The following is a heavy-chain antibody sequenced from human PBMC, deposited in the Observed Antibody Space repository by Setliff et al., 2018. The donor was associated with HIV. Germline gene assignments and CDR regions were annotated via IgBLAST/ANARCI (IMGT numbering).Heavy chain of an antibody. D-gene: IGHD6-13*01. CDR2: IWYDGGNK. CDR1: GFTFSTYG. V-gene: IGHV3-33*06. Sequence: TGGSLRLSCAASGFTFSTYGMHWVRQAPGKGLEWLAVIWYDGGNKYYADSVKGRFTISRDNSKNTLYLQMSSLRAEDTAVYYCAKGPGYSSSWYYFNYWGQGTLVTVSS. CDR3: AKGPGYSSSWYYFNY. J-gene: IGHJ4*02.